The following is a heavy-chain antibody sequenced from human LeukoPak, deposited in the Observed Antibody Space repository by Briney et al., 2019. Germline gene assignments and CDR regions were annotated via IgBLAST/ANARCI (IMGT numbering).Heavy chain of an antibody. Sequence: ASVKVSCKASGYTFTGYYMHWVRQAPGQGLEWMGRINPNSGGTNYAQKFQGRVTMTRDTSISTAYMELSRLRSDDTAVYYCARDRTTMVRGEKNWFDHWGQGTLVTVSS. CDR2: INPNSGGT. J-gene: IGHJ5*02. CDR1: GYTFTGYY. CDR3: ARDRTTMVRGEKNWFDH. D-gene: IGHD3-10*01. V-gene: IGHV1-2*06.